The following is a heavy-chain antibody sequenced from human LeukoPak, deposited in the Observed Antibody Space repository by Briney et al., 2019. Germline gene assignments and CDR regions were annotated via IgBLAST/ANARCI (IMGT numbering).Heavy chain of an antibody. V-gene: IGHV4-59*13. J-gene: IGHJ5*02. CDR2: MFRTGST. D-gene: IGHD2-15*01. CDR3: AREGTYGWYNWFDH. Sequence: PSETLSLTCTVSGGSISSYCWSWIRQPPGKGLEWVADMFRTGSTNYNPPLKSRVTITPDPSKNQFSLRLTSVAPADTAVYYCAREGTYGWYNWFDHWGQGTLVTVSS. CDR1: GGSISSYC.